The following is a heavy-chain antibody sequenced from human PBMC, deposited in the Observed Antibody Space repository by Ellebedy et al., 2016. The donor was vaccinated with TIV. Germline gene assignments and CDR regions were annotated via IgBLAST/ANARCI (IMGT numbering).Heavy chain of an antibody. J-gene: IGHJ6*02. CDR2: TSDNGNQE. V-gene: IGHV3-30*18. CDR1: GFTFSRYG. D-gene: IGHD2/OR15-2a*01. Sequence: GESLKISCTASGFTFSRYGIHWVRQAPGKGLEWVAVTSDNGNQEYYADSVKGRFTISRDNSKNTLYLQMNSLRAEDTAVYYCAKDRARRNFYGMDVWGQGTTVTVSS. CDR3: AKDRARRNFYGMDV.